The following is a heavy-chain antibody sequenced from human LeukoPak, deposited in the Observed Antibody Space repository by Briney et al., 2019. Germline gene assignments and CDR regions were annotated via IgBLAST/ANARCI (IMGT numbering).Heavy chain of an antibody. D-gene: IGHD3-10*01. CDR2: IYYSGST. V-gene: IGHV4-59*01. CDR3: ARRPVVRGIASGMDV. CDR1: GGSISSYY. J-gene: IGHJ6*02. Sequence: SETLSLTCTVSGGSISSYYWSWIRQPPGKGPEWIGYIYYSGSTNYNPSLKSRVTISVDTSKNQFSLKLSSVTAADTAVYYCARRPVVRGIASGMDVWGQGTTVTVSS.